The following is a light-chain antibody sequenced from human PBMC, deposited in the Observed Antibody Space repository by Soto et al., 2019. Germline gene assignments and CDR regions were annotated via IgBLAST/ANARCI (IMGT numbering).Light chain of an antibody. Sequence: EIVMTQSPATLSVSPGERATLSCRASQSVSSNLAWYQQKPGQAPRLLIYGASTRATGIPARFSGSGSGTEFNLTISSLLSEDFAVYYCQQYNNWPPLTFGGGTKVEIK. CDR1: QSVSSN. CDR3: QQYNNWPPLT. V-gene: IGKV3-15*01. J-gene: IGKJ4*01. CDR2: GAS.